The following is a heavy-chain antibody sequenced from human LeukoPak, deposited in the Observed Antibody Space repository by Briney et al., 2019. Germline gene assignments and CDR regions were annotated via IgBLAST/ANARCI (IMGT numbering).Heavy chain of an antibody. Sequence: GGSLRLSCAASGFIVSNNYMSWVRQAPGKGLEWVSVIYSGGSTYYADSVKGRFTISRDNSKNTPYLQMNSLRAEDTAVYYCASLGYSGYDWRDPWGQGTLVTVSS. J-gene: IGHJ5*02. CDR2: IYSGGST. CDR1: GFIVSNNY. CDR3: ASLGYSGYDWRDP. D-gene: IGHD5-12*01. V-gene: IGHV3-66*02.